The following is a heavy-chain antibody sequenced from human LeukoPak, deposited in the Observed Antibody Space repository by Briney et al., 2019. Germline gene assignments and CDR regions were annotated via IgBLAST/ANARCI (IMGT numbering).Heavy chain of an antibody. CDR3: ARAFVVVVAATGLSY. J-gene: IGHJ4*02. V-gene: IGHV3-23*01. Sequence: HPGGSLRLSCAASGFTFSSYAMSWVRQAPGKGLEWVSAISGSGGSTYYADSVKGRFTISRDNSKNSLYLQMNSLRAEDTAVYYCARAFVVVVAATGLSYWGQGTLVTVSS. D-gene: IGHD2-15*01. CDR2: ISGSGGST. CDR1: GFTFSSYA.